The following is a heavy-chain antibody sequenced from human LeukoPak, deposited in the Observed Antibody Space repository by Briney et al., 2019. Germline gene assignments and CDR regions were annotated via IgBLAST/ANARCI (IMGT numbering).Heavy chain of an antibody. CDR3: ATGGDITRFDY. J-gene: IGHJ4*02. CDR2: INPNSGGT. D-gene: IGHD1-20*01. Sequence: ASVKVSCKAPGYTFTGYFMHWVRQAPGQGLEWMGWINPNSGGTNYAQKFQGRVTMTRDTSIRTAYMEISRLTSDDTAVYYCATGGDITRFDYWGQGTLVTVSS. V-gene: IGHV1-2*02. CDR1: GYTFTGYF.